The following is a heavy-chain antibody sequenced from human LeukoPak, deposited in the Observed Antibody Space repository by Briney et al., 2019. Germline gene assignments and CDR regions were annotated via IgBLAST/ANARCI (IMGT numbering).Heavy chain of an antibody. Sequence: GGSLRLSCAASGFTFDDYGMSWVRQAPGKGLVWVSHINSDGTTTSYADSVKGRFTISRDNAKNTLHLQMSSLRAEDTAVYYCARPGGGSYCSGGGCYDYWGQGALVTVSS. CDR1: GFTFDDYG. D-gene: IGHD2-15*01. V-gene: IGHV3-74*01. CDR2: INSDGTTT. J-gene: IGHJ4*02. CDR3: ARPGGGSYCSGGGCYDY.